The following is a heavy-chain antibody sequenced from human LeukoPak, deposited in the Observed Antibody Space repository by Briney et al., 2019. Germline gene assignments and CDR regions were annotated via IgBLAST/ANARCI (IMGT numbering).Heavy chain of an antibody. J-gene: IGHJ5*01. Sequence: GGSLRLSCAASGFTVSSNYMSWVRQAPGKGLEWVSVIYSGGSTYYADSVKGRFTISRDNFKNTLYLQMNSLRAEDTAVYYCARDTGPTTFDSWGQGTLVTVSS. CDR3: ARDTGPTTFDS. D-gene: IGHD4-17*01. CDR1: GFTVSSNY. V-gene: IGHV3-53*01. CDR2: IYSGGST.